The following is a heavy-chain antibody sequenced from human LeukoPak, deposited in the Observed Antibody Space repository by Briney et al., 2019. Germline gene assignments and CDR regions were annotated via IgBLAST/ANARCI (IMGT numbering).Heavy chain of an antibody. CDR2: MSYDGSNK. Sequence: PGGSLRLSCAASGFTFSSYAMHWVRQAPGKGLEWVAVMSYDGSNKYYADSVKGRFTISRDNSRNTLYLQMNSLRAEDTAVYYCARDRIQIAVAGSFDYWGQGTLVTVSS. CDR3: ARDRIQIAVAGSFDY. CDR1: GFTFSSYA. V-gene: IGHV3-30-3*01. D-gene: IGHD6-19*01. J-gene: IGHJ4*02.